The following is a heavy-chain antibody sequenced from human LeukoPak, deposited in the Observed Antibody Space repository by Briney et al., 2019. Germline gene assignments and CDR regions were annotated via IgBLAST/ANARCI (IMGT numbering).Heavy chain of an antibody. CDR3: ARFGSGYYQFDY. CDR1: GFTFSSYA. J-gene: IGHJ4*02. CDR2: ISSSSSYI. D-gene: IGHD3-22*01. V-gene: IGHV3-21*01. Sequence: PGGSLRLSCAASGFTFSSYAMSWVRQAPGKGLEWVSSISSSSSYIYYADSVKGRFTIPRDNAKNSLYLQMNSLRAEDTAVYYCARFGSGYYQFDYWGQGTLVTVSS.